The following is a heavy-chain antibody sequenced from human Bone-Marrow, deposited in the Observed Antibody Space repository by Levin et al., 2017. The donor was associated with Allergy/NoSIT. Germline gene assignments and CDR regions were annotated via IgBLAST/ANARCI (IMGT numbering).Heavy chain of an antibody. CDR2: ISGNGGST. J-gene: IGHJ4*02. V-gene: IGHV3-23*01. Sequence: SCVGSGFTFFSHAMSWVRQAPGKGLEWVSTISGNGGSTYYADSVKGRFTISRDNSKNTVYLQMISLRGDDTAVYFCAKNFYYDSSGFFDYWGQGIPVSVSS. CDR3: AKNFYYDSSGFFDY. D-gene: IGHD3-22*01. CDR1: GFTFFSHA.